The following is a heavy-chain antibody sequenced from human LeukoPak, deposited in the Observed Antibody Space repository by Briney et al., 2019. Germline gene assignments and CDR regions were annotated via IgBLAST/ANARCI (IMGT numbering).Heavy chain of an antibody. CDR3: ARDRYYDSSVPNMDV. V-gene: IGHV1-69*13. CDR2: IIPIFGTA. CDR1: GGTFSSYA. J-gene: IGHJ6*02. D-gene: IGHD3-22*01. Sequence: SVKVSCKASGGTFSSYAISWVRQAPGQGLEWMGGIIPIFGTANYAQKFQGRVTITADESTSTAYMELSSLRSEDTAVYYCARDRYYDSSVPNMDVWAKGPRSPSP.